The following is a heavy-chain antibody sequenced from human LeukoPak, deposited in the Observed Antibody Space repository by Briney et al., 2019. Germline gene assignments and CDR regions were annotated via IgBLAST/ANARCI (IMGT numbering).Heavy chain of an antibody. CDR1: GGSFSDYS. Sequence: SVKVSCKASGGSFSDYSISWVRQAPGQGLEWMGRIIAILDTAHYAQKFQGRFTITADKSTTTVYMEPSSLRSDDTAVYYCARAVYCSSTSCSLWPWGQGTLVTVSS. CDR2: IIAILDTA. V-gene: IGHV1-69*08. CDR3: ARAVYCSSTSCSLWP. J-gene: IGHJ4*02. D-gene: IGHD2-2*01.